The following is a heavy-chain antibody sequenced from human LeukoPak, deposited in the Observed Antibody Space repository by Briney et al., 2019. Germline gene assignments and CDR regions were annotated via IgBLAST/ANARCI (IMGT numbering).Heavy chain of an antibody. J-gene: IGHJ6*02. Sequence: GGCLRLSCAASGFTLSNHWMTWVRQVPGRGPEWVANVNRDGSETYYLDSVKGRFTISKDNAKNSLYLQMNSLRAEDTALYHCARHNGLVVWGQGTTVIVSS. CDR2: VNRDGSET. V-gene: IGHV3-7*03. CDR1: GFTLSNHW. CDR3: ARHNGLVV.